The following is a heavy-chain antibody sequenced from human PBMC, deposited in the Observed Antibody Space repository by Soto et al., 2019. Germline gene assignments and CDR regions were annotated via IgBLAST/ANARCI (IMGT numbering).Heavy chain of an antibody. CDR3: ARDLGYYESDGYFDY. Sequence: GGSLRLSCAASGFTFSDNYMSWIRQAPGKGLEWVSYISSSGSIIYYADSVKGRFTISRDNAKNSLYLQMNSLRTEDTAVYYCARDLGYYESDGYFDYWGQGALVTVSS. V-gene: IGHV3-11*01. CDR1: GFTFSDNY. CDR2: ISSSGSII. D-gene: IGHD3-22*01. J-gene: IGHJ4*02.